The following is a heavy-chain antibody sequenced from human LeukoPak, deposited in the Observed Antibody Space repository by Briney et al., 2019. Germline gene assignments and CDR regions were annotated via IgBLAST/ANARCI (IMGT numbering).Heavy chain of an antibody. V-gene: IGHV1-8*02. D-gene: IGHD1-26*01. Sequence: GSSVKVSCKASGGTFSSYAISWVRQATGQGLEWMGWMNPNSGNTGYAQKFQGRVTMTEDTSTDTAYMELSSLRSEDTAVYYCATGVGATKQVDYWGQGTLVTVSS. CDR1: GGTFSSYA. J-gene: IGHJ4*02. CDR2: MNPNSGNT. CDR3: ATGVGATKQVDY.